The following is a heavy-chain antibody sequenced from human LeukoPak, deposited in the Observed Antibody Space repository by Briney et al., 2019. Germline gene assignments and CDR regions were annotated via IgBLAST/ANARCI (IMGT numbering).Heavy chain of an antibody. J-gene: IGHJ4*02. CDR1: GYTFGSYA. V-gene: IGHV3-23*01. CDR2: ISGSGAIT. CDR3: ARGGGSGSYESFDY. D-gene: IGHD3-10*01. Sequence: GGSLSLSCAASGYTFGSYALSWVRQAPGKGLEWVSIISGSGAITYYANSVKGWFSISRDISKNTLYLQMNSLRAEDTAVYYCARGGGSGSYESFDYWGQGALVTVSS.